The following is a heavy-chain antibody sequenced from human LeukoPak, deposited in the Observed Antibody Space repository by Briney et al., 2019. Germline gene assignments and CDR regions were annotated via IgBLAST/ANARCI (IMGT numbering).Heavy chain of an antibody. Sequence: SETLSLTCTVSGGSISSHYWSWIRQPPGEGLEWIGYIYYSGSTNYNPSLKSRVTISVDTSKNQFSLKLSSVTAADTAVYYCARDHRVGIVVVPADWYCYLCGRGSLITVSS. CDR1: GGSISSHY. CDR3: ARDHRVGIVVVPADWYCYL. CDR2: IYYSGST. D-gene: IGHD2-2*03. V-gene: IGHV4-59*11. J-gene: IGHJ2*01.